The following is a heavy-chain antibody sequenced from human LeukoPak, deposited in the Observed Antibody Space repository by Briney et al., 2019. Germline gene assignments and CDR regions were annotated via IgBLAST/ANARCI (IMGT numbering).Heavy chain of an antibody. J-gene: IGHJ4*02. CDR3: ARGGVIRPLWY. CDR1: GGTFISYA. V-gene: IGHV1-46*01. Sequence: GASVKVSCKASGGTFISYAISWVRQAPGQGLEWMGIINPSGGSTSYAEKFQGRVTMTRDTSTSTVYMELSSLRSEDTAVYYCARGGVIRPLWYWGQGTLVTVSS. D-gene: IGHD3-10*01. CDR2: INPSGGST.